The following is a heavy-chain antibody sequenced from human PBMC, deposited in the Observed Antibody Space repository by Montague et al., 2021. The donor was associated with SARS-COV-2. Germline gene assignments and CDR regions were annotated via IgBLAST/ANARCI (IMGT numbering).Heavy chain of an antibody. CDR1: SGSLSGYY. J-gene: IGHJ4*02. CDR2: THYNGTT. CDR3: ARGTAYDHVYY. Sequence: SETLSLTCTASSGSLSGYYWNRIRQPPGKGLEWIGFTHYNGTTKYNPSLKSRLNMSLDTSKNQFSLTLNSVTAADTAIYYCARGTAYDHVYYWGQGAPVTVAS. D-gene: IGHD2-8*02. V-gene: IGHV4-59*12.